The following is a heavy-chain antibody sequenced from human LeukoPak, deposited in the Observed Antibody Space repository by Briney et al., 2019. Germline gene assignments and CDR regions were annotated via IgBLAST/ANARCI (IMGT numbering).Heavy chain of an antibody. V-gene: IGHV4-30-2*01. J-gene: IGHJ3*01. D-gene: IGHD2-15*01. CDR1: GASISSGDYF. Sequence: SETLSLTCTVSGASISSGDYFWTWIRQPPGKGLVWIGYIFDSGRTDFNPSLKSRVTISVDRPKNQFSLRLSSVTAADTAVYYCANADRFCSGTCHVPDAFDFWGQGTMVTVSS. CDR3: ANADRFCSGTCHVPDAFDF. CDR2: IFDSGRT.